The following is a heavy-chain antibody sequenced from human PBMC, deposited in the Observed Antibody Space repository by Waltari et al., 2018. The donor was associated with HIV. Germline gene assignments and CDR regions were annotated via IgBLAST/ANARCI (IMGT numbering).Heavy chain of an antibody. V-gene: IGHV3-48*04. CDR2: ISSTSNTI. D-gene: IGHD2-15*01. CDR3: AKEVVALPHYYYYGLDV. CDR1: GFPFSRYS. Sequence: EVQLVESGGGLVQPGGSLSLSCAASGFPFSRYSMNWVRQAPGKGLEWVSYISSTSNTIYYADSVKGRFTVSRDNAKNSLSLQMNSLRAEDTAVYFCAKEVVALPHYYYYGLDVWGQGTTVTVSS. J-gene: IGHJ6*02.